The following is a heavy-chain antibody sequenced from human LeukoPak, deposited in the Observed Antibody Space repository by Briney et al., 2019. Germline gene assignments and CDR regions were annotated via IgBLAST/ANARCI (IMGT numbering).Heavy chain of an antibody. J-gene: IGHJ4*02. CDR2: INHSGST. CDR1: GGSFSGYY. CDR3: AITYYGSGMGFDS. Sequence: SETLSLTCAVYGGSFSGYYWTWIRQPPGKGLEWIGEINHSGSTNSNPSLKSRVSISVDTSKNQFSLKLTSVTAADTAVYYCAITYYGSGMGFDSWGQGTLVTVSS. V-gene: IGHV4-34*01. D-gene: IGHD3-10*01.